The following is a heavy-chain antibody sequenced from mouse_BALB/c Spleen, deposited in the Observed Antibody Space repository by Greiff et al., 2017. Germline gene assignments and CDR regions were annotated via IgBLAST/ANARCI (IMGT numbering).Heavy chain of an antibody. CDR2: ILPGSGST. J-gene: IGHJ4*01. CDR1: GYTFSSYW. D-gene: IGHD2-1*01. CDR3: ARKSLLWIRMDD. V-gene: IGHV1-9*01. Sequence: QVQLKQSGAELMKPGASVKISCKATGYTFSSYWIEWVKQRPGHGLEWIGEILPGSGSTNYNEKFKGKATFTADTSSNTAYMQLSSLTSEDSAVYYCARKSLLWIRMDDWGQGTSVTVSS.